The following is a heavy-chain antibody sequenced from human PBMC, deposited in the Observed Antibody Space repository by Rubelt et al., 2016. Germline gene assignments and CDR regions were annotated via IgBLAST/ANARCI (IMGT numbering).Heavy chain of an antibody. Sequence: VQPGGSLRLSCAASGFSFSSFWMYWVRQAPGKGLEWVANIKQDGSEKYYVDSVKGRFTISRDNAKHSLFLQMNSLRAEETAVYYCTRDGSYDNSGYFLYSFEDWGQGTPVIVSS. CDR2: IKQDGSEK. J-gene: IGHJ4*02. CDR3: TRDGSYDNSGYFLYSFED. D-gene: IGHD3-22*01. CDR1: GFSFSSFW. V-gene: IGHV3-7*01.